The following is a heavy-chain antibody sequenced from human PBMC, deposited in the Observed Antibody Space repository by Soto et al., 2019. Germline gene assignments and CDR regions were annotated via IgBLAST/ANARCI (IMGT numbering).Heavy chain of an antibody. CDR3: ARGPYCGGGSCYRGMAV. J-gene: IGHJ6*02. V-gene: IGHV4-34*01. CDR1: DGSFSGYY. CDR2: INHSGST. D-gene: IGHD2-15*01. Sequence: QVQLQQWGAGLLKPSETLSLTCAVYDGSFSGYYWSWIRQPPGKGLEWIGEINHSGSTNYTPSLKSRVTISVDTSKTQFSLRLSSVTAADTAVYYCARGPYCGGGSCYRGMAVWGQGTTVTVSS.